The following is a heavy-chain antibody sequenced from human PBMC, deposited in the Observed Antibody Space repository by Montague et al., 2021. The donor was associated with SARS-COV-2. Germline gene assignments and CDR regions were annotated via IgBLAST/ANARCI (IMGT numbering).Heavy chain of an antibody. CDR3: ARNSREYDILTGYYPFSSLQHATFSRDGMDV. CDR2: MNHSGST. CDR1: GGSFSGYY. Sequence: SETLSLTCAVYGGSFSGYYWSWIRQPPGKGLEWIGEMNHSGSTNYNPSLKSRVTISVDTSKNQFSLKLSSVTAEDTAVYYRARNSREYDILTGYYPFSSLQHATFSRDGMDVWGQGTTVTVSS. D-gene: IGHD3-9*01. V-gene: IGHV4-34*01. J-gene: IGHJ6*02.